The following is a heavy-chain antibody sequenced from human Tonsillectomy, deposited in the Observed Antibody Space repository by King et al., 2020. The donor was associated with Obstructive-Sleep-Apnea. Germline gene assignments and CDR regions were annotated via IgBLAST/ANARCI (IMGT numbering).Heavy chain of an antibody. J-gene: IGHJ6*02. CDR3: AKEQADIVVVPAAMFYYGMDV. D-gene: IGHD2-2*01. Sequence: VQLVESGGGLVQPGRSLRLSCAASGFTFDDYAMHWVRQAPGKGLEWVSGISWNSGSIGYADSVKGRFTNSRDNAKNSLYLQMNSLRAEDTALYYCAKEQADIVVVPAAMFYYGMDVWGQGTTVTVSS. CDR1: GFTFDDYA. CDR2: ISWNSGSI. V-gene: IGHV3-9*01.